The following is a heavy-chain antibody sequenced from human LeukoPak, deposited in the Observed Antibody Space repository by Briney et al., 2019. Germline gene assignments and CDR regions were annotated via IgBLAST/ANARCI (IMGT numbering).Heavy chain of an antibody. D-gene: IGHD3-22*01. Sequence: SETLSLNGTGSGGTISNYYWSWIRQAAGNELEWIVRIYFSGSTNDNPSLKSLVIISVETARNEFFLKLSLVTAAYTVVYYCARTQREYYYDSSGAIDAFDIWGQGTMVTVSS. V-gene: IGHV4-4*07. CDR1: GGTISNYY. CDR2: IYFSGST. CDR3: ARTQREYYYDSSGAIDAFDI. J-gene: IGHJ3*02.